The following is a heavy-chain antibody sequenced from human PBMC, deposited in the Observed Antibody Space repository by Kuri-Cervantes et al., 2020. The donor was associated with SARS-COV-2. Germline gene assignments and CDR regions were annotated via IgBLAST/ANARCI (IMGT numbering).Heavy chain of an antibody. CDR2: MNPNSGNT. Sequence: ASVKVSCKASGGTFSSYAISWVRQAPGQGLEWMGWMNPNSGNTGYAQKFQRRVTMTRNTSISTAYMELSSLRSEDTAVYYCARAKGEPITIFGVVILHYYYMDVWGKGTTVTVSS. V-gene: IGHV1-8*02. CDR1: GGTFSSYA. J-gene: IGHJ6*03. CDR3: ARAKGEPITIFGVVILHYYYMDV. D-gene: IGHD3-3*01.